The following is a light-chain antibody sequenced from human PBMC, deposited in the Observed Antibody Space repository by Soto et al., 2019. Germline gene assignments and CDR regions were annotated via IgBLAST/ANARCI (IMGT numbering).Light chain of an antibody. V-gene: IGKV4-1*01. CDR1: QSVSNF. CDR2: WAS. Sequence: EIVLTQSPATLSLSPGERATLSCRASQSVSNFLAWYQQKPGQPPKVLIYWASTREFGVPDRFSGSGSGTDFTLTISGLQAEDVAVYYCQQYNSAPYTFGQGTKLEIK. J-gene: IGKJ2*01. CDR3: QQYNSAPYT.